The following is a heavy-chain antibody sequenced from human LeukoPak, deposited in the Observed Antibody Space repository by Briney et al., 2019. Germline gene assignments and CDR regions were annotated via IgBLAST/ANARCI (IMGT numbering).Heavy chain of an antibody. D-gene: IGHD1-26*01. J-gene: IGHJ3*02. CDR2: IIPIFGTA. CDR3: ARVGLPGGSYDQGEAFAI. V-gene: IGHV1-69*13. Sequence: SVKVSCKASGGTFSSYAISWVRQAPGQGLEWMGGIIPIFGTANYAQKFQGRVTITADESTSTAYMELSSLRSEDTAVYYCARVGLPGGSYDQGEAFAIWGQGTMVTVSS. CDR1: GGTFSSYA.